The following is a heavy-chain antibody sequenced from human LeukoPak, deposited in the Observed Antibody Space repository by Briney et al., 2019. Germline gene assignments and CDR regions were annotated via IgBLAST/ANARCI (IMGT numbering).Heavy chain of an antibody. D-gene: IGHD1-26*01. V-gene: IGHV4-59*01. J-gene: IGHJ4*02. CDR3: ARGQYSGSCFDN. CDR2: VYYSGST. Sequence: SETLSLTCTVSGGSISSYLWSWIRQPPGKGLEWIGYVYYSGSTNYNPSLKSRVTILVDTSKNQFSLKVSSVTAADTAVYYCARGQYSGSCFDNWGQGSPVTVSS. CDR1: GGSISSYL.